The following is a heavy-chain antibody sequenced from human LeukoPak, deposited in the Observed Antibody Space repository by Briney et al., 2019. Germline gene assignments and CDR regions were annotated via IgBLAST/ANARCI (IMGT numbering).Heavy chain of an antibody. CDR3: ARSSARGAAAGTSLYYYGMDV. D-gene: IGHD6-13*01. Sequence: SVKVSCKASGGTFSSYAISWVRQAPGQGLEWMGGIIPIFGTANYAQKFQGRVTITADESTSTAYMELSSLRSEDTAVYYCARSSARGAAAGTSLYYYGMDVWGKGTTVTVSS. CDR2: IIPIFGTA. V-gene: IGHV1-69*13. J-gene: IGHJ6*04. CDR1: GGTFSSYA.